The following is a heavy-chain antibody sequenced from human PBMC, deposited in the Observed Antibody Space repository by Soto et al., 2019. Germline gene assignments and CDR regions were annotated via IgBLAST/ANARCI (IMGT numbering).Heavy chain of an antibody. V-gene: IGHV3-53*04. J-gene: IGHJ4*02. CDR1: GFPFSYNY. Sequence: EVQLVESGGGLVQPGESLRLSCVASGFPFSYNYISWVHQAPGEGLEWVSVIYSGDSAYYADSVRGRFTISSHSSTDTVYLQMNGLRREDTAIYYCARGGSGSGDNFDYWGQGTLVTVSS. CDR3: ARGGSGSGDNFDY. CDR2: IYSGDSA. D-gene: IGHD3-10*01.